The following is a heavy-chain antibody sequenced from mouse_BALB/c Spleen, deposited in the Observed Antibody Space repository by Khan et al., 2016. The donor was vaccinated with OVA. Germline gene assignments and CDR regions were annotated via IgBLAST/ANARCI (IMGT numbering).Heavy chain of an antibody. J-gene: IGHJ3*01. CDR2: ITYSGSS. D-gene: IGHD3-3*01. CDR3: ARGRAY. CDR1: GFSITSDYA. V-gene: IGHV3-2*02. Sequence: EVKLLESGPGLVKPSQSLSLTCTVTGFSITSDYAWNWFRQFPGNKLEWMGYITYSGSSSYTPSLKSRISITRDTSKNQFFLQLNSVTTEDTATXYCARGRAYWGQGTLVTVSA.